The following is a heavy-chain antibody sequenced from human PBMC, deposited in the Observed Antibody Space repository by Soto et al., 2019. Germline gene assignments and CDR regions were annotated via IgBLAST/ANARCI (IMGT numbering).Heavy chain of an antibody. CDR1: GFTFSSYG. Sequence: GGSLRLSCAASGFTFSSYGMHWVRQAPGKGLEWVAVIWYDGSNKYYADSVKGRFTISRDNSKNTLYLQMNSLRAEDTAVYYCARDHLATFSAFDIWGQGTMVTVSS. CDR2: IWYDGSNK. D-gene: IGHD3-16*01. CDR3: ARDHLATFSAFDI. J-gene: IGHJ3*02. V-gene: IGHV3-33*01.